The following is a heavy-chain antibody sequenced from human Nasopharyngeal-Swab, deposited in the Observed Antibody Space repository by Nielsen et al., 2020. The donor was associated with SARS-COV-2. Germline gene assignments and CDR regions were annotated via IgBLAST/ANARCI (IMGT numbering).Heavy chain of an antibody. J-gene: IGHJ4*02. CDR3: AREGLYYDFWSGFDY. D-gene: IGHD3-3*01. V-gene: IGHV1-18*01. Sequence: WVRQAPGQRLEWMGWISAYNGNTNYAQKLQGRVTMTTDTSTSTAYMELRSLRSDDTAVYYCAREGLYYDFWSGFDYWGQGTLFTVSS. CDR2: ISAYNGNT.